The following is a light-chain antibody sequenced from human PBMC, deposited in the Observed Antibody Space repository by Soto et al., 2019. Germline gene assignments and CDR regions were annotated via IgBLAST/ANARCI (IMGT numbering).Light chain of an antibody. V-gene: IGLV1-47*01. CDR1: NSNIGYNS. J-gene: IGLJ3*02. CDR3: ATWDDNLSGVV. CDR2: RSH. Sequence: QSVLTQPPSVPGTPGQRVTISCSGSNSNIGYNSVYWYQQLPGTAPKLLIYRSHERPSGVPDRFSGSKSGTSASLAISGLRSEDEADYSCATWDDNLSGVVFGGGTKLTVL.